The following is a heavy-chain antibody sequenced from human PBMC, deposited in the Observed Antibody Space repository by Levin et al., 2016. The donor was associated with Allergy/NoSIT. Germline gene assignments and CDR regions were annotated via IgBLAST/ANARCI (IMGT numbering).Heavy chain of an antibody. CDR2: IYHSGTT. J-gene: IGHJ3*02. V-gene: IGHV4-59*08. CDR3: ARSSGDYSDDGFDI. D-gene: IGHD4-17*01. CDR1: GGSIGAYY. Sequence: SETLSLTCTVSGGSIGAYYWTWIRQSPGKGLECIGYIYHSGTTNYNPSLKSRVTISVDTSKNQFSLKLSSVTAADTAVYYCARSSGDYSDDGFDIWGQGTMVTVSS.